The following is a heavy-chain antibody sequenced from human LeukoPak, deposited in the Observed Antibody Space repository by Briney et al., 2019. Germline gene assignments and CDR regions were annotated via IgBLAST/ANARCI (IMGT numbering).Heavy chain of an antibody. J-gene: IGHJ4*02. Sequence: ASVKVSCKASGYTFTSYGISWVRQAPGQGLEWMGWISAYNGNTNYAQKLQGRVTMTTDTSTSTAYMELRSLRSDDTAVYYCAILDFNWGTLDYWGQGTLVTVSS. D-gene: IGHD7-27*01. CDR1: GYTFTSYG. CDR3: AILDFNWGTLDY. CDR2: ISAYNGNT. V-gene: IGHV1-18*01.